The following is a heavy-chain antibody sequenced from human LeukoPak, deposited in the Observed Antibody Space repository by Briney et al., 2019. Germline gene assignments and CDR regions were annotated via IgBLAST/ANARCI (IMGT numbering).Heavy chain of an antibody. D-gene: IGHD3-22*01. V-gene: IGHV4-39*01. CDR1: GGSISSRSYY. CDR2: IYYSGST. CDR3: AIQARKYYDSSGWHY. Sequence: PSETLSLTCTVSGGSISSRSYYWGWIRQPPGKGLEGIGSIYYSGSTYYNPSLKCRVTISVDTINNQFSLKLSSVTAADTAVYYCAIQARKYYDSSGWHYWGQGTLVTVSS. J-gene: IGHJ4*02.